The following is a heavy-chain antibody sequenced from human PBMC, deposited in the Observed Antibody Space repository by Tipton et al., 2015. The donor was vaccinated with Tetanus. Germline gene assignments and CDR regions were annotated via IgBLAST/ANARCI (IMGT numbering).Heavy chain of an antibody. CDR1: GASMNTYY. CDR2: ISSSGRT. V-gene: IGHV4-59*12. Sequence: TLSLTCSVSGASMNTYYWSWIRQSPGKGLEWIAYISSSGRTNYNPSLKSRVSLSVDTAKNQFSLKLSSVTAADTAVYYCARDAIFDPWGLGILVIVSS. J-gene: IGHJ5*02. CDR3: ARDAIFDP.